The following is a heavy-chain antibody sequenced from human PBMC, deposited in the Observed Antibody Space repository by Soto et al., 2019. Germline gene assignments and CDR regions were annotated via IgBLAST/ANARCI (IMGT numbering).Heavy chain of an antibody. J-gene: IGHJ5*02. V-gene: IGHV4-34*01. Sequence: PPEPLQLTYAVYRGSFCGYHWSWVRGPLGRGLEWIGEINHSGSTNYNPSLKRRVTISVDTSKNQFSLKLSSVTAEDTAVYYCAREGGGYSYGRYGIPGNWFDPWGQGPLVS. D-gene: IGHD5-18*01. CDR3: AREGGGYSYGRYGIPGNWFDP. CDR2: INHSGST. CDR1: RGSFCGYH.